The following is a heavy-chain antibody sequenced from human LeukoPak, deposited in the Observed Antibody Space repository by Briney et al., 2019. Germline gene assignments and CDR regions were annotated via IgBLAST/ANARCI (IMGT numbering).Heavy chain of an antibody. J-gene: IGHJ4*02. Sequence: SVKVSCKASGGTFSSYVISWVRQAPGQGLQWMGGIIPIFGTTNYAQKFQGRVTITADESTSTAYMELSSLRSEDTAVYYCASGYSSGWYRSPTNYFDYWGQGTLVTVSS. D-gene: IGHD6-13*01. CDR3: ASGYSSGWYRSPTNYFDY. V-gene: IGHV1-69*13. CDR2: IIPIFGTT. CDR1: GGTFSSYV.